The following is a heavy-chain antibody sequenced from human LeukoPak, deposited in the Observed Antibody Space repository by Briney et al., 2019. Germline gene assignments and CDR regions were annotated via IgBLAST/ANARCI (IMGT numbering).Heavy chain of an antibody. J-gene: IGHJ5*02. D-gene: IGHD3-3*01. Sequence: SVKVSCKASGGTFSSYTISWVRQAPGQGLEWMGRIIPILGIANYVQKFQGRVTITADKSTSTAYMELSSLRSEDTAVYYCARVLEYYDFWSANNWFDPWGQGTLVTVSS. CDR1: GGTFSSYT. CDR2: IIPILGIA. CDR3: ARVLEYYDFWSANNWFDP. V-gene: IGHV1-69*02.